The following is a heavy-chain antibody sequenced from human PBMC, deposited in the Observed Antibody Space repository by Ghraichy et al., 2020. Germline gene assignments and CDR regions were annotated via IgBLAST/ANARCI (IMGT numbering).Heavy chain of an antibody. D-gene: IGHD1-26*01. V-gene: IGHV3-74*01. CDR3: ARDGGGNYYSGYFDY. Sequence: SCAASGFTFSNYWMHWVRQAPGKGLVWVSRFNSDGSSTSYADSVKGRFTISRDNAKNTLYLQMNSLRAEDTAVYYCARDGGGNYYSGYFDYWGQGTLVTVSS. CDR2: FNSDGSST. J-gene: IGHJ4*02. CDR1: GFTFSNYW.